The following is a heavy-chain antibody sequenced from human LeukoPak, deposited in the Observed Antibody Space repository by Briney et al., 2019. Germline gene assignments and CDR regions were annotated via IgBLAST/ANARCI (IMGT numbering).Heavy chain of an antibody. Sequence: SQTLSLTCAISGDSVSSNSAAWNWVRQSPSRGLEWLGRTYYRSKWYNDYAVSVKSRITINPDTSKNQFSLQLNSVTPEDTAVYYCTRSPGIAVAGTPGFGAWGQGTLVTVSS. CDR3: TRSPGIAVAGTPGFGA. CDR1: GDSVSSNSAA. J-gene: IGHJ5*02. V-gene: IGHV6-1*01. CDR2: TYYRSKWYN. D-gene: IGHD6-19*01.